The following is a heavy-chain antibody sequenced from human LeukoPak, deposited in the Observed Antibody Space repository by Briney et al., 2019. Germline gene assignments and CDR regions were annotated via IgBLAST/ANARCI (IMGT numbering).Heavy chain of an antibody. D-gene: IGHD6-19*01. CDR3: ARAFRYSSGWINYYYYYMDV. CDR1: GFTFSSYG. CDR2: ISGSGGST. V-gene: IGHV3-23*01. J-gene: IGHJ6*03. Sequence: GGSLRLSCAASGFTFSSYGMSWVRQAPGKGLEWVSAISGSGGSTYYADSVKGRFTISRDNSKNTLYLQMNSLRAEDTAVYYCARAFRYSSGWINYYYYYMDVWGKGTTVTVSS.